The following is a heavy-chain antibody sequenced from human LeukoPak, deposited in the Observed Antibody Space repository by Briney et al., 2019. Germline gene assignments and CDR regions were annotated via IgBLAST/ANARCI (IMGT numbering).Heavy chain of an antibody. J-gene: IGHJ4*02. CDR2: INPGGNEI. Sequence: GTSLRLSCETSGFTFSHFGMHWVRQAPGKGLEWVANINPGGNEIRSVDSVKGRSIISRDNAKNSLDLQMSSLRVEDTAVYYCMCWGTDNHWGQGILVTVSS. CDR3: MCWGTDNH. CDR1: GFTFSHFG. V-gene: IGHV3-7*01. D-gene: IGHD7-27*01.